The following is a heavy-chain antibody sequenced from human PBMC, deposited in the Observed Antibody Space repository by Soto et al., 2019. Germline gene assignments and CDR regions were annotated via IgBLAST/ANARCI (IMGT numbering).Heavy chain of an antibody. CDR2: INPNSGGT. CDR1: GYTSTAYY. D-gene: IGHD3-3*02. V-gene: IGHV1-2*02. CDR3: ARSLLNVILPLGY. Sequence: ASVKVSCKASGYTSTAYYMHWVRQAPGQGLEWMGWINPNSGGTKYAQNFQGRVSMTRDTSISTAYMELSRLRSDDTAIYYCARSLLNVILPLGYWGQGTLVTVS. J-gene: IGHJ4*02.